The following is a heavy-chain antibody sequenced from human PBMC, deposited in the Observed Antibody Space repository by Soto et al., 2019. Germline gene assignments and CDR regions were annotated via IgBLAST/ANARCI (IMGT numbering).Heavy chain of an antibody. Sequence: SETLSLTCTVSGGSISSYYWSWIRQPPGKGLEWIGYIYYSGSTNYNPSLKSRVTISVDTSKNQFSLKLSSVTAADTAVYYCARLAAAGDFRSYYYYYYGMDVWGQGTTVT. CDR2: IYYSGST. V-gene: IGHV4-59*08. CDR3: ARLAAAGDFRSYYYYYYGMDV. D-gene: IGHD6-13*01. CDR1: GGSISSYY. J-gene: IGHJ6*02.